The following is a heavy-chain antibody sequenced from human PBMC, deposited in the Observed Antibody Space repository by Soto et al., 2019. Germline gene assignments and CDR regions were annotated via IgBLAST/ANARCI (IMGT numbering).Heavy chain of an antibody. D-gene: IGHD3-10*01. V-gene: IGHV3-30-3*01. Sequence: QVQLVESGGGVVQPGRSLRLSCAASGFTFSSYAMHWVRQAPGKGLEWVAVISYDGSNKYYADSVKGRFTISRDNSKNTLYLQMNSLRAEDTAVYYCAREAGITMVRGVHYYYYGMDVWCQGTTVTVSS. CDR1: GFTFSSYA. J-gene: IGHJ6*02. CDR2: ISYDGSNK. CDR3: AREAGITMVRGVHYYYYGMDV.